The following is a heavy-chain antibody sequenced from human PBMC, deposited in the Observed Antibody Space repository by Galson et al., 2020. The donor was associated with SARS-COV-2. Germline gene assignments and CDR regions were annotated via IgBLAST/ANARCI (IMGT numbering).Heavy chain of an antibody. CDR2: IVPIYDTT. J-gene: IGHJ6*02. V-gene: IGHV1-69*06. Sequence: SVKVSCKLSGGTFIDYGIGWVRLVPGQGLEYLGGIVPIYDTTHHAQKFQDRVRITADKSTVTAYMELSSLRFDDTAVYYCGTWRRSLYYYYYGLDVWGQGTTVTVSS. D-gene: IGHD5-12*01. CDR3: GTWRRSLYYYYYGLDV. CDR1: GGTFIDYG.